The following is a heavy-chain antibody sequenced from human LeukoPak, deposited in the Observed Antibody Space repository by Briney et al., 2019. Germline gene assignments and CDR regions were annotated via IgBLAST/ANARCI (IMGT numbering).Heavy chain of an antibody. V-gene: IGHV1-69*06. CDR3: ARLVTAIPH. CDR1: GGTLSSYA. J-gene: IGHJ1*01. CDR2: IIPIFGTA. Sequence: GAAVKVSCKASGGTLSSYAISWVRQTPGQGLEWMGGIIPIFGTANYAQKFQGRVTITADKSTSTAHMELSSLRSEDTAVYYCARLVTAIPHWGQGTLVTVSS. D-gene: IGHD2-21*02.